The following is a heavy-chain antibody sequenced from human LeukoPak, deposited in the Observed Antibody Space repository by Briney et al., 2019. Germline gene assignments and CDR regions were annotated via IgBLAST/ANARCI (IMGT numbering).Heavy chain of an antibody. J-gene: IGHJ4*02. CDR1: GFTFSSYA. V-gene: IGHV3-33*08. CDR3: ARDLVRTDSGYDSGPVGY. Sequence: GGSLRLSCAASGFTFSSYAMHWVRQAPGKGLEWVAVISYDGSNKYYAESVKGRFTISRDNSKNSLYLQMNSLRGEDTALYYCARDLVRTDSGYDSGPVGYWGQGTLVTVSS. CDR2: ISYDGSNK. D-gene: IGHD5-12*01.